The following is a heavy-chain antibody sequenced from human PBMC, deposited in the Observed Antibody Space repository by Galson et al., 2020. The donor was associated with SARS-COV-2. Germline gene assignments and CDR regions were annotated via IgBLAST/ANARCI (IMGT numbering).Heavy chain of an antibody. V-gene: IGHV1-24*01. CDR2: FDPEDGET. J-gene: IGHJ4*02. CDR1: GYTLTELS. Sequence: ASVKVSFKVSGYTLTELSMHWVRQAPGKGLEWMGGFDPEDGETIYAQKFQGRVTMTEDTSTDTAYMELSSLRSEDTAVYYCATEFAYCSSTSCYTLDYWGQGTLVTVSS. D-gene: IGHD2-2*02. CDR3: ATEFAYCSSTSCYTLDY.